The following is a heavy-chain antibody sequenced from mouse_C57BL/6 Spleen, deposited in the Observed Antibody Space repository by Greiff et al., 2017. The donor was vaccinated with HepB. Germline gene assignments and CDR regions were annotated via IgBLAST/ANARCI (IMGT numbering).Heavy chain of an antibody. Sequence: QVQLKESGAELVRPGTSVKMSCKASGYTFTNYWIGWAKQRPGHGLEWIGDIYPGGGYTNYNEKFKGKVTLTADKSSGTAYMQFSSLTSEDSAIYYCAREGAYYSNYAMDYWGQGTSVTVSS. CDR3: AREGAYYSNYAMDY. J-gene: IGHJ4*01. V-gene: IGHV1-63*01. CDR2: IYPGGGYT. CDR1: GYTFTNYW. D-gene: IGHD2-5*01.